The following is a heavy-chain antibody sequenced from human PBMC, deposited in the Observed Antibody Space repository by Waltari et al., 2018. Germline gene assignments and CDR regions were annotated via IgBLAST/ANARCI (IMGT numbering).Heavy chain of an antibody. CDR1: GFTFSQYG. CDR3: VKDSSHGGKFLDS. D-gene: IGHD2-15*01. J-gene: IGHJ4*02. V-gene: IGHV3-30*18. CDR2: ISFDGKET. Sequence: QVRLIESGGGAVQPGGSLRLSCFASGFTFSQYGMHWVRQAPGKGLEWLTLISFDGKETYYGDSAEGRFTSSRDNSRDTLYLQLDNLRVEDTAEYYCVKDSSHGGKFLDSWGPGAQVIVFS.